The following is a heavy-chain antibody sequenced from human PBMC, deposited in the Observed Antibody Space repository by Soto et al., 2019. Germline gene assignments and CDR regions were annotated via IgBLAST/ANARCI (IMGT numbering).Heavy chain of an antibody. V-gene: IGHV4-4*02. CDR3: ARSPDSSGYYPRRYYYGMDV. J-gene: IGHJ6*02. CDR2: IYHSGST. D-gene: IGHD3-22*01. CDR1: GGSISSSNW. Sequence: QVQLQESGPGLVKPSGTLSLTCAVSGGSISSSNWWSWVRQPPGKGLEWIGEIYHSGSTNYNPSLKSRATISVDKSKNQFSLKLSSVTAADTAVYYCARSPDSSGYYPRRYYYGMDVWGQGTTVTVSS.